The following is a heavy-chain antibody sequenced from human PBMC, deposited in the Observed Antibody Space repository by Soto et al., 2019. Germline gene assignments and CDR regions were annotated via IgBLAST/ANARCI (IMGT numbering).Heavy chain of an antibody. V-gene: IGHV3-11*01. CDR2: ISSSGSTI. CDR1: GFTFSDYY. CDR3: ARDREYSGYDSDY. D-gene: IGHD5-12*01. Sequence: GSLRLSCAASGFTFSDYYMSWIRQAPGKGLEWVSYISSSGSTIYYADSVKGRFTISRDNAKNSLYLQMNSLRAEDSAVYYCARDREYSGYDSDYWGQGTLVTVSS. J-gene: IGHJ4*02.